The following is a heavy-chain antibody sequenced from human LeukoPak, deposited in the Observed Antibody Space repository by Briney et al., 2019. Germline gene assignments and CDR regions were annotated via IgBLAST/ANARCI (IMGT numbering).Heavy chain of an antibody. CDR2: ISSSSSYI. V-gene: IGHV3-21*01. Sequence: PGGSLRLSCAASGFTFSSYSMNWVRQAPGKGLEWVSSISSSSSYIYYADSVKGRFTISRDNAKNSLYLQMNSLRAEDTAVYYCARGRYSYGSSTPDFDYWGQGTLVTVSS. CDR1: GFTFSSYS. J-gene: IGHJ4*02. CDR3: ARGRYSYGSSTPDFDY. D-gene: IGHD5-18*01.